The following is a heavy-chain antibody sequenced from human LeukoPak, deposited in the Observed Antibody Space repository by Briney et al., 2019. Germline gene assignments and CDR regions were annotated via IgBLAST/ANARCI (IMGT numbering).Heavy chain of an antibody. D-gene: IGHD3-10*01. V-gene: IGHV1-69*05. CDR1: GYTFTSYG. CDR2: IIPIFGTA. CDR3: ASKGWAGELSPYYFDY. Sequence: SVKVSCKASGYTFTSYGVSWVRQAPGQGLEWMGGIIPIFGTANYAQKFQGRVTITTDESTSTAYMELSSLRSEDTAVYYCASKGWAGELSPYYFDYWGQGTLVTVSS. J-gene: IGHJ4*02.